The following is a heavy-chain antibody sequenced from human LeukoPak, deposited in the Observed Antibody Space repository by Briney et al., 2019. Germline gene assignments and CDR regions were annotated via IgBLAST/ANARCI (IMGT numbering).Heavy chain of an antibody. D-gene: IGHD6-13*01. V-gene: IGHV3-48*03. Sequence: GGSLRLSCAASGFTFSSYEMNWVRQAPGKGLEWVSYMSSRGSMIYYADSVKGRFTISRDNAKKSLYLQMDSLRVEDTAVYYCARGAAGGMYNWFDPWGQGTLVTVSS. CDR3: ARGAAGGMYNWFDP. J-gene: IGHJ5*02. CDR2: MSSRGSMI. CDR1: GFTFSSYE.